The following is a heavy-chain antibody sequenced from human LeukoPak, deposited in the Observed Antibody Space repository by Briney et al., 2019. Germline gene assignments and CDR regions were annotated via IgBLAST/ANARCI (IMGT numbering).Heavy chain of an antibody. CDR1: GGSFSGYY. J-gene: IGHJ4*02. V-gene: IGHV4-34*01. CDR2: INHSGST. D-gene: IGHD3-10*01. Sequence: SETLCLTCAVYGGSFSGYYWSWIRQPPGKGLEWIGEINHSGSTNYNPSLKSRVTISVDTSKNQFSLKLSSVTAADTAVYYCAREGSRIGGLDYWGQGTLVTVSS. CDR3: AREGSRIGGLDY.